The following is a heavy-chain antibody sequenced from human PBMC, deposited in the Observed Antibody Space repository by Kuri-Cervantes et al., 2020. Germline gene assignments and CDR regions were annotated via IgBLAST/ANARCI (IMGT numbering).Heavy chain of an antibody. J-gene: IGHJ4*02. CDR3: AKDHYYDSSGNFDY. CDR2: ISGSGGST. CDR1: GFTFSSYS. D-gene: IGHD3-22*01. Sequence: GESLKISCAASGFTFSSYSMNWVRQAPGKGLEWVSAISGSGGSTYYADSVKGRFTISRDNSKNTLYLQMNSLRAEDTAVYYCAKDHYYDSSGNFDYWGQGTLVTVSS. V-gene: IGHV3-23*01.